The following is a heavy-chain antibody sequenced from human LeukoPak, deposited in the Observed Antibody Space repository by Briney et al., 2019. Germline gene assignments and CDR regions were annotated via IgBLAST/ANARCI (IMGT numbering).Heavy chain of an antibody. D-gene: IGHD2-2*02. V-gene: IGHV1-18*01. J-gene: IGHJ6*02. Sequence: ASVKVSCKASGYTFTSYGISWVRQAPGQGLEWMGWISAYNGNTNYAQKLQGRVTMTTDTSTSTAYMELRSLRSDVTAVYYCARYGDIVVVPAAISLGMDVWGQGTAVTVSS. CDR1: GYTFTSYG. CDR3: ARYGDIVVVPAAISLGMDV. CDR2: ISAYNGNT.